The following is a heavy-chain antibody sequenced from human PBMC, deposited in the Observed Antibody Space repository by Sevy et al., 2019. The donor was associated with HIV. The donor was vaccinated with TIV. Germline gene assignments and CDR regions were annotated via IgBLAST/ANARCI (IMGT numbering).Heavy chain of an antibody. D-gene: IGHD1-26*01. J-gene: IGHJ3*02. V-gene: IGHV3-30-3*01. CDR2: ISYDGSNK. CDR1: GFTFSSYA. CDR3: ARDGGRVDAFDI. Sequence: GGYLRLSCAASGFTFSSYAMHWVRQAPGKGLEWVAVISYDGSNKYYADSVKGRFTISRDNSKNTLYLQMNSLRAEDTAVYHCARDGGRVDAFDIWGQGTMVTVSS.